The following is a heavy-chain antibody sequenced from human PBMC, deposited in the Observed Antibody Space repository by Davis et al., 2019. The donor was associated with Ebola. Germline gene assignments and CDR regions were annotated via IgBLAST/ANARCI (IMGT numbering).Heavy chain of an antibody. J-gene: IGHJ6*02. Sequence: AASVTVSCQAFGYTFTNYYLHWVRQAPGQGLEWMGVINPSAGYTNYAQKYQGRVTITRDTSPSTVYMEVRRLRSEDPAVYYCTRDGPDHYGLDVWGQGTAVTVSS. CDR1: GYTFTNYY. CDR3: TRDGPDHYGLDV. CDR2: INPSAGYT. V-gene: IGHV1-46*01.